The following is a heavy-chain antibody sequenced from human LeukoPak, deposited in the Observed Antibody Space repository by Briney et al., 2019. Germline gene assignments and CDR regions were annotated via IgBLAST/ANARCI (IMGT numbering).Heavy chain of an antibody. CDR3: ASVRQFVDY. CDR1: GFXFSSYA. V-gene: IGHV3-48*03. Sequence: GGSLRLSCSASGFXFSSYAINWVRQAPGKGLEWVSYISSSGSTIYYADSVKGRFTISRDNAKNSLYLQMNSLRAEDTAVYFCASVRQFVDYWGQGTLVTVSS. CDR2: ISSSGSTI. D-gene: IGHD3-10*01. J-gene: IGHJ4*02.